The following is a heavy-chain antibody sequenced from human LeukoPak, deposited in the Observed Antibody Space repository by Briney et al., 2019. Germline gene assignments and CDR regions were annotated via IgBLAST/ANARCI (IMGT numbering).Heavy chain of an antibody. Sequence: SETLSLTCTVSGGSISSYYWSWIRQPPGKGLEWIGYIYYSGSTNYNPSLKSRVTISVDTSKNQFSLKLSSVTAAGTAVYYCARGGHWGDYWGQGTLVTVSS. J-gene: IGHJ4*02. D-gene: IGHD7-27*01. CDR2: IYYSGST. CDR1: GGSISSYY. CDR3: ARGGHWGDY. V-gene: IGHV4-59*01.